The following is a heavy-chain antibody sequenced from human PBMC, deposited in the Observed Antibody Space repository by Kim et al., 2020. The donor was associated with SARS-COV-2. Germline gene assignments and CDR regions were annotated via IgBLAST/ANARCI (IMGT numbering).Heavy chain of an antibody. Sequence: YRPSFQGHVTISADKSISTAYLQWSSLKASDTAMYYCARLVSGWYYYFDYWGQGTLVTVSS. CDR3: ARLVSGWYYYFDY. J-gene: IGHJ4*02. D-gene: IGHD6-19*01. V-gene: IGHV5-10-1*01.